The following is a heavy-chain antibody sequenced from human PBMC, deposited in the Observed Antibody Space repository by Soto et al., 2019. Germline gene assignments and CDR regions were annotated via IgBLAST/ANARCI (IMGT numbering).Heavy chain of an antibody. CDR3: AKRLCLGET. CDR1: GYTFTNYG. CDR2: ISAYNGNT. V-gene: IGHV1-18*01. Sequence: DPVKVSCKASGYTFTNYGISWLRQAPGQGLEWMGWISAYNGNTNYAQKLQGRVTMTTDTSTSTAYIELRTLRSDDTAVYYCAKRLCLGETWSRGTMVTGSS. J-gene: IGHJ1*01. D-gene: IGHD3-10*01.